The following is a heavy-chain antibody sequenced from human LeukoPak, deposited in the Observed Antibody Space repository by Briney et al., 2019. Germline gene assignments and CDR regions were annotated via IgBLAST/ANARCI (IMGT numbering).Heavy chain of an antibody. Sequence: GRSLRLSCAASGFTFDDYAMHWVRQAPGKGLEWVSGISWNSGSIGYADSVKGRFTISRDNAKNSLYLQMNSLRAEDTALYYCAKDTEYCGSDCYSGDGMDVWGQGTTVTVSS. CDR3: AKDTEYCGSDCYSGDGMDV. CDR1: GFTFDDYA. CDR2: ISWNSGSI. V-gene: IGHV3-9*01. J-gene: IGHJ6*02. D-gene: IGHD2-21*02.